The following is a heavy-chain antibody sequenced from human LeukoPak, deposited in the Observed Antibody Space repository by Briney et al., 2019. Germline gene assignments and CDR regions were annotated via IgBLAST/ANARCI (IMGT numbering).Heavy chain of an antibody. CDR1: GFTLSSYE. CDR2: ISSSGSTI. J-gene: IGHJ5*02. D-gene: IGHD3-22*01. V-gene: IGHV3-48*03. CDR3: ARVTGAGGYDSSGYRGVWFDP. Sequence: GGSLRLSCAASGFTLSSYEMNWVRQAPGKGLEWVSYISSSGSTIYYADSVKGRFTISRDNAKKSLYLQMKSLRDEDTAVYYCARVTGAGGYDSSGYRGVWFDPWGQGTLVTVSS.